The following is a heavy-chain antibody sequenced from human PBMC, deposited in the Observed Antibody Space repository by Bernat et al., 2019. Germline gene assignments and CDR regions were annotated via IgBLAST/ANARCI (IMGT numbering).Heavy chain of an antibody. V-gene: IGHV1-18*01. CDR2: ISAYNGNT. Sequence: QVQLVQSGAEVKKPGASVKVSCKASGYTFTSYGISWVRQAPGQGLEWMGWISAYNGNTNYAQKLQGRVTMTTDTSTSTAYMELRSLRSDDTAVYYCAREGSSVWLEAYYYYYYGVDVWGRGVTVTVSS. J-gene: IGHJ6*02. CDR1: GYTFTSYG. CDR3: AREGSSVWLEAYYYYYYGVDV. D-gene: IGHD6-19*01.